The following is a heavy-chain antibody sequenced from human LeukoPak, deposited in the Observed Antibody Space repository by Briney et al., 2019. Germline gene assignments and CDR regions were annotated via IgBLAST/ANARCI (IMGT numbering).Heavy chain of an antibody. CDR1: GYTFTGYY. CDR2: INPNSGGT. Sequence: ASVKVSSKASGYTFTGYYMHWVRQAPGQGLEWMGWINPNSGGTNYAQKFQGRVTMTRDTSISTAYMELSRLRSDDTAVYYCARVDTYYYDSSGYYYRYFDYWGQGTLVTVSS. J-gene: IGHJ4*02. D-gene: IGHD3-22*01. CDR3: ARVDTYYYDSSGYYYRYFDY. V-gene: IGHV1-2*02.